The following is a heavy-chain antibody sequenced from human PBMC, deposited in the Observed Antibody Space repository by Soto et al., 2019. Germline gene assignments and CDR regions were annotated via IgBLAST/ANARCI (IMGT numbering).Heavy chain of an antibody. D-gene: IGHD3-16*02. CDR1: GGSISSGDYY. J-gene: IGHJ4*02. CDR2: IYYSGST. Sequence: SETLSLTCTVSGGSISSGDYYWSWIRQPPGKGLEWIGYIYYSGSTYYNPSLKSRVTISVDTSNNAFSLTLKSVTAADTAVYYCARGRSFRLVGVPLDSWGQGTLVTVSS. V-gene: IGHV4-30-4*01. CDR3: ARGRSFRLVGVPLDS.